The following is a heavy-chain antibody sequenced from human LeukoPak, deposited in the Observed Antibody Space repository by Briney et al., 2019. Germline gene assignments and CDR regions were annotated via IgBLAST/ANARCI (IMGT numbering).Heavy chain of an antibody. J-gene: IGHJ4*02. CDR3: ARDRTTVTTRRGFFDY. V-gene: IGHV4-39*07. D-gene: IGHD4-17*01. CDR2: IYYSGST. Sequence: PSETLSLTCTVSGGSISSSSYYWGWIRQPPGKGLEWIGSIYYSGSTYYNPSLKSRVTISVDTSKNQFSLKLSSVTAADTAVYYCARDRTTVTTRRGFFDYWGQGTLVTVFS. CDR1: GGSISSSSYY.